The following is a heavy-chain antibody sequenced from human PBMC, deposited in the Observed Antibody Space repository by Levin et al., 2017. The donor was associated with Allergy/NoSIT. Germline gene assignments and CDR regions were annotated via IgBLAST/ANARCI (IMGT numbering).Heavy chain of an antibody. V-gene: IGHV3-9*01. J-gene: IGHJ6*02. CDR2: IHWNSGIT. Sequence: SLKISCAVSGFTFNNYAMNWVRQAPGKGLEWVSGIHWNSGITGYADSVKGRFTVSRDNAKNSLYLQMNSLRPEDTALYYCVKDVSPGGAGVWGQGATVTVSS. CDR1: GFTFNNYA. CDR3: VKDVSPGGAGV. D-gene: IGHD4-17*01.